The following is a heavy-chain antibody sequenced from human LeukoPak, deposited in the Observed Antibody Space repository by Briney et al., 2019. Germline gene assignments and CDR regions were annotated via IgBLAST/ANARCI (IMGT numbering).Heavy chain of an antibody. V-gene: IGHV1-2*02. CDR3: ASGDYSGTKPDPIDM. D-gene: IGHD3-10*01. Sequence: ASVKVSCKASGYNFTDYYVHWVRQAPGQGLEWMGYITPNSEGTEFAQKFQGRVTMTRDTSIITAYMELSRLTSDDTAVYYCASGDYSGTKPDPIDMWGQGTLVTVSS. J-gene: IGHJ3*02. CDR1: GYNFTDYY. CDR2: ITPNSEGT.